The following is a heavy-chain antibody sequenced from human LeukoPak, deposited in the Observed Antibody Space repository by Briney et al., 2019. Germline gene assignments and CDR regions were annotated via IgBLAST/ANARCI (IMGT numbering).Heavy chain of an antibody. CDR3: GKTDIVFNPIDY. V-gene: IGHV4-4*02. CDR2: IHRDGRT. CDR1: GVSIGSTEW. Sequence: SETLSLTCAVSGVSIGSTEWWIWVRQPPGQGLEWIGEIHRDGRTKYHPSLWSRVSMSIDYSKNQFSLRVYSVTAADTAIYYCGKTDIVFNPIDYWSPGSLVTVSS. D-gene: IGHD2-15*01. J-gene: IGHJ4*02.